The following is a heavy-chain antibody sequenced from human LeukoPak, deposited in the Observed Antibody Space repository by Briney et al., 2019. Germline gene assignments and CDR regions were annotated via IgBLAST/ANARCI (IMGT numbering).Heavy chain of an antibody. CDR3: AHRRDSSGYQYRYWFAP. CDR1: GFSLTTSGEG. V-gene: IGHV2-5*02. CDR2: INWDDQK. J-gene: IGHJ5*02. Sequence: SGPTLVNPTQTLTLTCTFSGFSLTTSGEGVGWIRQPPGKALEWLALINWDDQKVYSPSLQSRLSITKDTSKNQVVLTMTNVDPVDTATYYCAHRRDSSGYQYRYWFAPWGQGTLVTVSS. D-gene: IGHD3-22*01.